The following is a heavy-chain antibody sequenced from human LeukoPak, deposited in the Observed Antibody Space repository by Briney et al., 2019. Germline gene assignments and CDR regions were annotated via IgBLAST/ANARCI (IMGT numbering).Heavy chain of an antibody. Sequence: ASVKVSCKASGYTFTSYYMHWVRQAPGQGLEWMGIINPSGGSTSYAQKFQGRVTMTEDTSTDTAYMELSSLRSEDTAVYYCASGSYSYLDYWGQGTLVTVSS. CDR1: GYTFTSYY. J-gene: IGHJ4*02. V-gene: IGHV1-46*01. D-gene: IGHD1-26*01. CDR2: INPSGGST. CDR3: ASGSYSYLDY.